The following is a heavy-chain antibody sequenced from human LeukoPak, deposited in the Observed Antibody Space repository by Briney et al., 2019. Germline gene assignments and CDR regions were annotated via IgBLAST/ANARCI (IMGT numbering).Heavy chain of an antibody. D-gene: IGHD6-19*01. CDR2: INPRDSDT. Sequence: GESLKISCKGSGYSFSNYWIGWVRQMPGKGLAWMGIINPRDSDTRYSPSFQGQVTISADKSISTAYLQWSSLKASDTAMYYRARGIRGWYTEGLYWGQGTLVTVSS. J-gene: IGHJ4*02. CDR3: ARGIRGWYTEGLY. CDR1: GYSFSNYW. V-gene: IGHV5-51*01.